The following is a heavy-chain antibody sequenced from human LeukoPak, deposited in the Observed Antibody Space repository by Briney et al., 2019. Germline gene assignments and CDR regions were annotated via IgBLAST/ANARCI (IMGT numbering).Heavy chain of an antibody. J-gene: IGHJ4*02. V-gene: IGHV3-7*01. CDR1: GFTFSSYW. CDR3: ARALVGATRRGYSDY. Sequence: PGGSLRLSCAASGFTFSSYWMSWVRQAPGKGLEWVANIKQDGSEKYYVDSVKGRFTISRDNAKNSLYLQMNSLRAEDTAVYYCARALVGATRRGYSDYWGQGTLVTVSS. D-gene: IGHD1-26*01. CDR2: IKQDGSEK.